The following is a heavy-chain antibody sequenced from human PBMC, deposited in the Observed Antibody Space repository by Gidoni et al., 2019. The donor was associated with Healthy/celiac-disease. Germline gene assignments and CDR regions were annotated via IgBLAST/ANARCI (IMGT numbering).Heavy chain of an antibody. CDR2: ISSSSSYI. J-gene: IGHJ4*02. CDR3: ARESRLRLGELSLFDY. V-gene: IGHV3-21*01. Sequence: EVQLVESGGGLVKPGGSLRLSCAASGITFSSYSMNWVRQAPGKGLEWVSSISSSSSYIYYADSVKGRFTISRDNAKNSLYLQMNSLRAEDTAVYYCARESRLRLGELSLFDYWGQGTLVTVSS. CDR1: GITFSSYS. D-gene: IGHD3-16*02.